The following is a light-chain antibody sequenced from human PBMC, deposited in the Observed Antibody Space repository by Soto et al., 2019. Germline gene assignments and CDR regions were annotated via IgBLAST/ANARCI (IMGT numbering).Light chain of an antibody. Sequence: EIVLPQFPATLSLSPGDGATLSCRASQSVSSYLAWYQQRRGQPPRLLIYDSSNRATGIPARFSGSGSGTDFSLIISNLEPEDFAVYYCQQRSVWPLTFGGGTRVEIK. V-gene: IGKV3-11*01. CDR1: QSVSSY. J-gene: IGKJ4*01. CDR2: DSS. CDR3: QQRSVWPLT.